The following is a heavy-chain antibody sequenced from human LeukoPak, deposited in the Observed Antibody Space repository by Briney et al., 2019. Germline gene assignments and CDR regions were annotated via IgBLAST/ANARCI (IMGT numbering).Heavy chain of an antibody. D-gene: IGHD3-10*01. J-gene: IGHJ4*02. V-gene: IGHV3-7*01. CDR2: IKQDGSEK. CDR1: GFTFSSYW. CDR3: ARSIYYGSGSLGY. Sequence: GGSLRLSCAASGFTFSSYWMSWVGQAPGKGLEGLANIKQDGSEKYYVDSVKGRFTISRDNAKNSLYLQMNSLRAEDTAVYYCARSIYYGSGSLGYWGQGTLVTVSS.